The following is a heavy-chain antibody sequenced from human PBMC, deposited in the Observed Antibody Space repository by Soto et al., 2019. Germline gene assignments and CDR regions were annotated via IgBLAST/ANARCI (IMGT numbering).Heavy chain of an antibody. Sequence: GGSLRLSCAASGFTFSRYELHWVRQAPGKGLEWISYISSSGSTAYYASSVEGRFTISRDNANNSVYLQMDSLRAEDTALYYCTRAAWFPYLSFYWGQGALVTVS. CDR1: GFTFSRYE. V-gene: IGHV3-48*03. CDR2: ISSSGSTA. D-gene: IGHD3-10*01. J-gene: IGHJ4*02. CDR3: TRAAWFPYLSFY.